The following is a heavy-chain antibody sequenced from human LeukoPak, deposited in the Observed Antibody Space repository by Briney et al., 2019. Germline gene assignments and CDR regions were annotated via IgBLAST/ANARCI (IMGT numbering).Heavy chain of an antibody. CDR2: ISGSGGST. D-gene: IGHD5-12*01. V-gene: IGHV3-23*01. Sequence: GGSLRLSCAASGFTFSSYAMSWVRQAPGKGLEWVSAISGSGGSTYYADSVKGRFTISRDNSENTLYLQMNSLRPEDTALYYCARDGNSGYDLTYYYGMDVWGQGTTVTVSS. J-gene: IGHJ6*02. CDR3: ARDGNSGYDLTYYYGMDV. CDR1: GFTFSSYA.